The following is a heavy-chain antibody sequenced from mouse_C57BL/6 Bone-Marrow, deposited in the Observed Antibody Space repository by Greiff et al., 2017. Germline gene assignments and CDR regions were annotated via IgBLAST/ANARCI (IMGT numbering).Heavy chain of an antibody. D-gene: IGHD1-1*01. CDR1: GFSLSTFGMG. CDR3: ARGTYYYDSRRCDY. CDR2: IWWDDAK. Sequence: QVTLKVSGPGILQPSQTLSLTCSFSGFSLSTFGMGVGWIRQPSGKGLEWLAHIWWDDAKYYKPALNSRLSISKDTSKNHVFLKFANVDTADTATYYWARGTYYYDSRRCDYWGQGTTLTVSA. V-gene: IGHV8-8*01. J-gene: IGHJ2*01.